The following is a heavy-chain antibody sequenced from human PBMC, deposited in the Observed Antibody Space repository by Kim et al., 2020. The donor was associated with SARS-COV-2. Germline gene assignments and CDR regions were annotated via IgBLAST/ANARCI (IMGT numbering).Heavy chain of an antibody. J-gene: IGHJ6*02. Sequence: SVKVSCKASGGTFSSYAISWVRHAPGQGLEWMGRIIPILGIANYAQKFQGRVTITADKSTSTAYMELSSLRSEDTAVYYCARDAANYCGGDCYSGYYYYGMDVWGQGTTVTASS. CDR3: ARDAANYCGGDCYSGYYYYGMDV. D-gene: IGHD2-21*02. CDR1: GGTFSSYA. CDR2: IIPILGIA. V-gene: IGHV1-69*04.